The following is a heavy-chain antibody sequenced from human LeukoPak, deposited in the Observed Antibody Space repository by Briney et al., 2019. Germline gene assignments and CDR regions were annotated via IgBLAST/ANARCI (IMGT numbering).Heavy chain of an antibody. CDR1: GGTFSSYA. CDR3: ARGYYDSSGYGAFDI. J-gene: IGHJ3*02. CDR2: IIPIFGTA. D-gene: IGHD3-22*01. Sequence: SVKVSCKASGGTFSSYAISWVRQAPGQGLEWMGGIIPIFGTANYAQKFQGRVTITADESTSTAYMELSSLRSEDTAVYYCARGYYDSSGYGAFDIWGQGTMVTVSS. V-gene: IGHV1-69*01.